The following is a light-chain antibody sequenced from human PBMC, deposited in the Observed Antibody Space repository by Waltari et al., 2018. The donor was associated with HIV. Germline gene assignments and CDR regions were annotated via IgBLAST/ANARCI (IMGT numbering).Light chain of an antibody. Sequence: QSALTQPASVSGSPGQSITLSCTATGGDIVVFDSVSWYQQYPHKAPQLIIYGVTNRPFGVSSRFSGSKSGDTASLTISGLRTEDEAEYYCSSYSITKNLLFGGGTTLTVL. CDR1: GGDIVVFDS. J-gene: IGLJ2*01. V-gene: IGLV2-14*01. CDR3: SSYSITKNLL. CDR2: GVT.